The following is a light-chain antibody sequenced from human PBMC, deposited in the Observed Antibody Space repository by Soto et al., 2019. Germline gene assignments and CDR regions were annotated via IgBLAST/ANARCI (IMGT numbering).Light chain of an antibody. CDR3: QQSYGSPPYT. V-gene: IGKV1-39*01. CDR2: AAS. CDR1: QSISIY. J-gene: IGKJ2*01. Sequence: DIQMTQSPSSLSASVGDRVTITCRASQSISIYLNWYQQRPGKAPKLLIYAASSLESGVPTRFSGSGSGTDFTLAISSLHPEDFATYYCQQSYGSPPYTFGQGTKLEIK.